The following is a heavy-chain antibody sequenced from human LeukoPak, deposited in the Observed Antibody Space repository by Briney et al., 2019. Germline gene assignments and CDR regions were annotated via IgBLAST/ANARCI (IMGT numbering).Heavy chain of an antibody. D-gene: IGHD6-13*01. J-gene: IGHJ5*02. CDR3: ARDQARIAAAGTYDWFDP. Sequence: ASVKVSCKASGYTFTGYYMHWVRQAPGQGLEWMGWINPNSGGTNYAQKFQGRVTMTRDTSISTAYMELSRLRSDDTAVYYCARDQARIAAAGTYDWFDPWGQGTLVTVSS. CDR1: GYTFTGYY. V-gene: IGHV1-2*02. CDR2: INPNSGGT.